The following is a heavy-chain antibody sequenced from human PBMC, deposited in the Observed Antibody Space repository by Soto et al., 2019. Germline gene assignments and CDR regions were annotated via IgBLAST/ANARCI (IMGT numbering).Heavy chain of an antibody. CDR3: AKEENKNYDLDY. D-gene: IGHD3-3*01. J-gene: IGHJ4*02. Sequence: HPGGSLRLSCAASGFTFNNYGLHWVRQSPGKGLEWVAIISSDGRSKYYADSVKGRFTISRDNSNNTLYLQMNSLRAEDTAVYYCAKEENKNYDLDYWGQGTLVTVSS. CDR1: GFTFNNYG. V-gene: IGHV3-30*18. CDR2: ISSDGRSK.